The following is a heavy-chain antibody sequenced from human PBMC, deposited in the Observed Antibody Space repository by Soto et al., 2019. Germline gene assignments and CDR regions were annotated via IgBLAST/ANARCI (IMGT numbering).Heavy chain of an antibody. CDR3: ALRSMAVVPEY. CDR1: GDSISSYY. V-gene: IGHV4-59*01. J-gene: IGHJ4*02. CDR2: LYYGRSA. D-gene: IGHD3-22*01. Sequence: QVQLQESGPGLVKPSETLSLTCAVSGDSISSYYCMWIRQPPGKGLESIGYLYYGRSANYNPSLESRVTLSVDTSTNQCSLTLSSMTAGDTAVYYCALRSMAVVPEYWGQGTLVTVSS.